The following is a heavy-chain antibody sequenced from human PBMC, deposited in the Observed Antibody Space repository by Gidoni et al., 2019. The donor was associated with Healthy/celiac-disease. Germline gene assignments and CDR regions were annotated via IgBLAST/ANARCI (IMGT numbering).Heavy chain of an antibody. V-gene: IGHV1-18*04. Sequence: QVQLVQSGAEVKKPGASVKVSCTASGYTFTSYGISWVRQAPGQGLEWMGWISAYNGNTNYAQKLQGRVTMTTDTSTSTAYMELRSLRSDDTAVYYCARDSAIFGVVIDGPDYWGQGTLVTVSS. CDR3: ARDSAIFGVVIDGPDY. D-gene: IGHD3-3*01. J-gene: IGHJ4*02. CDR2: ISAYNGNT. CDR1: GYTFTSYG.